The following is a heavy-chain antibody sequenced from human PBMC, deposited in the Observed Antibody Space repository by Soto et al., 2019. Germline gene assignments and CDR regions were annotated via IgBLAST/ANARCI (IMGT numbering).Heavy chain of an antibody. CDR3: AREGVAHYYYYGMDV. CDR2: ISTYNGDT. Sequence: ASVTVSCKSSGYTFTRSGIRWVRQAPGQGLEWMGWISTYNGDTNDAQTFQGRVTMTTDTSTSTVHMEGRSLRADDTAVYYCAREGVAHYYYYGMDVWGQGTPVTVSS. CDR1: GYTFTRSG. V-gene: IGHV1-18*01. D-gene: IGHD5-12*01. J-gene: IGHJ6*02.